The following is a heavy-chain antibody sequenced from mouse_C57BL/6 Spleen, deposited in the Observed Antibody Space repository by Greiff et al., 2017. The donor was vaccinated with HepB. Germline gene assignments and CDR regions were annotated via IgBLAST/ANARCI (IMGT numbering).Heavy chain of an antibody. J-gene: IGHJ1*03. CDR3: ARNPYDYDGPWYFDV. D-gene: IGHD2-4*01. V-gene: IGHV2-2*01. Sequence: QVQLKESGPGLVQPSQSLSITCTVSGFSLTSYGVHWVRQSPGKGLEWLGVIWSGGSTDYNAAFISRLSISKDNSKSQVFFKMNSLQADDTAIYYCARNPYDYDGPWYFDVWGTGTTVTVSS. CDR2: IWSGGST. CDR1: GFSLTSYG.